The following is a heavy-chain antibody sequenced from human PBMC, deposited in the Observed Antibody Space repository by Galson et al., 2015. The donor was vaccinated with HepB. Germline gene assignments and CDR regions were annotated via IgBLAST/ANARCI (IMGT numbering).Heavy chain of an antibody. V-gene: IGHV3-48*03. CDR3: ARVGYYGSGSYYGMDV. Sequence: ALRLSYAASGFTFSSYEMNWVRQAPGKGLEWVSYISSSGSTIYYADSVKGRFTISRDNAKNSLYLQMNSLRAEDTAVYYCARVGYYGSGSYYGMDVWGQGTTVTVSS. D-gene: IGHD3-10*01. CDR2: ISSSGSTI. CDR1: GFTFSSYE. J-gene: IGHJ6*02.